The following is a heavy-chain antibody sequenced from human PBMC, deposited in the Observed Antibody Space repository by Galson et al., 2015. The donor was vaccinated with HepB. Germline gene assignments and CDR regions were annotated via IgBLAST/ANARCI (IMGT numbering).Heavy chain of an antibody. CDR1: GFTFSGHF. V-gene: IGHV3-72*01. CDR2: IKNKANDYST. J-gene: IGHJ4*02. Sequence: SLRLSCAASGFTFSGHFMDWVRQAPGKGLEWVGRIKNKANDYSTHYAASVKGRFTISRDDSKNSLYLQMDSLKTEDTAVYYCHCGFWGAPFHYWGQGTLVTVSS. D-gene: IGHD3-3*01. CDR3: HCGFWGAPFHY.